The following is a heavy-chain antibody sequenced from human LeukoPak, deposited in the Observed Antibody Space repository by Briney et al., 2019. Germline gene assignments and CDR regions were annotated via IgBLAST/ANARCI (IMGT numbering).Heavy chain of an antibody. Sequence: GGSLRLSCAASGFTFSSSAMSWVRQAPGKGLEWVSAISNNGGYTYYADSVQGRFTISRDNSKNTLYLQMNSLRAEDTAVYYCARGKKRYFDWLLSDYFDYWGQGTLVTVSS. D-gene: IGHD3-9*01. CDR2: ISNNGGYT. J-gene: IGHJ4*02. CDR3: ARGKKRYFDWLLSDYFDY. V-gene: IGHV3-23*01. CDR1: GFTFSSSA.